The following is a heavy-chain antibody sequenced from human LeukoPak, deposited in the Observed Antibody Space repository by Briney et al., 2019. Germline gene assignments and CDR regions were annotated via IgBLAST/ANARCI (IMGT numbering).Heavy chain of an antibody. V-gene: IGHV1-2*06. CDR1: GYTFTGYY. Sequence: ASVKVSCKAPGYTFTGYYMHWLRQAPGQGLEWMGRINPNSGGTNYAQKFQGRATMTRDTSISTAYMELSRLRSDDTAVYYCARDLDYGGNSAVPISDYWGQGTLVTVSS. J-gene: IGHJ4*02. CDR2: INPNSGGT. CDR3: ARDLDYGGNSAVPISDY. D-gene: IGHD4-23*01.